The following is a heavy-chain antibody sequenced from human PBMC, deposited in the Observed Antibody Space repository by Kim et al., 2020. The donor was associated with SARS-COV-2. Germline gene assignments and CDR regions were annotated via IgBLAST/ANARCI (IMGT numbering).Heavy chain of an antibody. D-gene: IGHD2-15*01. CDR1: GFTFSSYA. CDR2: ISYDGSNK. CDR3: ARAVDYYYYMDV. Sequence: GGSLRLSCAASGFTFSSYAMHWVRQAPGKGLEWVAVISYDGSNKYYADSVKGRFTISRDNSKNTLYLQMNSLRAEDTAVYYCARAVDYYYYMDVWGKRTTVTVSS. J-gene: IGHJ6*03. V-gene: IGHV3-30-3*01.